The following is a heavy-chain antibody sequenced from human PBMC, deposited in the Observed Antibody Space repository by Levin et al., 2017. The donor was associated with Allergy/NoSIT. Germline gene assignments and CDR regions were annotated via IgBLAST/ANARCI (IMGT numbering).Heavy chain of an antibody. CDR2: IHHSGKT. J-gene: IGHJ5*02. CDR1: GGSISSDGYS. V-gene: IGHV4-30-2*01. Sequence: SETLSLTCGVSGGSISSDGYSWNWVRQPPGKGLEWIGYIHHSGKTHYKPSLASRITMSVDRSKEQFSLKLSSVTVADTAVYYCARAIASRTYFDLWGQGTLVTVSS. D-gene: IGHD6-6*01. CDR3: ARAIASRTYFDL.